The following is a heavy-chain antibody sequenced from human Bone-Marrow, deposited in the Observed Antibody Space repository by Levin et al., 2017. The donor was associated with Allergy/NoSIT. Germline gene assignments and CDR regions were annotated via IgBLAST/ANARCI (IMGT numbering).Heavy chain of an antibody. CDR1: GGSINSGDSY. J-gene: IGHJ4*02. CDR3: ARLSLTFYDILTGYYSPIGTFDY. Sequence: SETLSLTCNVSGGSINSGDSYWSWIRQPPGKGLEWIGYIYYSGSTYYNPSLKSRITISIDTSKSQFSLQLSFVTAADTAVYYCARLSLTFYDILTGYYSPIGTFDYWGQGTLVTVSS. CDR2: IYYSGST. V-gene: IGHV4-30-4*01. D-gene: IGHD3-9*01.